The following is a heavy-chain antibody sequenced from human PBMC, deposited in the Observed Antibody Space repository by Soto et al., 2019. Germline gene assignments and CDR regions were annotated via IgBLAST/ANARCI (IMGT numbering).Heavy chain of an antibody. J-gene: IGHJ4*02. CDR3: ASHPRDRSGCWYYFDY. CDR1: GFTFSSYS. Sequence: EVQLVESGGGLVKPGGSLRLSCAASGFTFSSYSMNWVRQAPGKGLEWVSSISSSSSYIYYADSVKGRFTISRDNAKNSLYLRMNSRRAEDWAVYYCASHPRDRSGCWYYFDYWGQGTLVTVSS. D-gene: IGHD3-22*01. V-gene: IGHV3-21*01. CDR2: ISSSSSYI.